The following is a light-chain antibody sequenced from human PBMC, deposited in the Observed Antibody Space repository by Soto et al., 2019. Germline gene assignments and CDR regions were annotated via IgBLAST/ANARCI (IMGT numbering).Light chain of an antibody. Sequence: IVLTQSPGTLSLSPGERATLSWRASPSVSSTYLAWYQQKPGQAPRILIYGASSRATGIPDRFSGSGSGTEFTLTIRRLQSEDFTVYSRLQYHNLWAFGQGTKVDIK. CDR3: LQYHNLWA. J-gene: IGKJ1*01. CDR2: GAS. CDR1: PSVSSTY. V-gene: IGKV3-20*01.